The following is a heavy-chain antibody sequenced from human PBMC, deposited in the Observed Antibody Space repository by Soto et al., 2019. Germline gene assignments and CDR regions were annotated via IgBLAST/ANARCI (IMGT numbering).Heavy chain of an antibody. J-gene: IGHJ6*02. D-gene: IGHD2-2*01. CDR1: GYTFTGYY. CDR2: INPQTGGT. CDR3: ARERYQVISDGMDV. V-gene: IGHV1-2*02. Sequence: ASVKVSCKASGYTFTGYYIHWVREAPGQGLEWMGWINPQTGGTRYAQKFQGRVTLSRDTSINTAYLELSRLRFDDAAVYFCARERYQVISDGMDVWGQGTTVTVSS.